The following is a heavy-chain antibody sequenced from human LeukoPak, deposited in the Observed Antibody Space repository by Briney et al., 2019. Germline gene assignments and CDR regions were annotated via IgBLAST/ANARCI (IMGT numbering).Heavy chain of an antibody. V-gene: IGHV2-26*01. CDR2: IFSNDEK. CDR1: GLSLNNARLG. CDR3: ARLYFGESFYDY. J-gene: IGHJ4*01. Sequence: ESGPTLVNPTEPLTLPCTVSGLSLNNARLGISWIRRPPGTALEWLAHIFSNDEKSYSPSLKTRLTISKDTSKSQVVLSMTNMHPVDTGTYFCARLYFGESFYDYWGHGTLVSVSS. D-gene: IGHD3-10*01.